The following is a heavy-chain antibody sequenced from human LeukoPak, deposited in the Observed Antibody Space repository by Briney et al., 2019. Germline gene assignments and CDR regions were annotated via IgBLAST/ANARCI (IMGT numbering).Heavy chain of an antibody. CDR1: GYSFTSYW. CDR3: ATVYYYDSSGLYAFDI. Sequence: GESLKISCKGSGYSFTSYWIGWVRQMPGRGLEWMGIIYPGDSDTRYSPSFQGQVTISADKSISTAYLQWSSLKASDTAMYYCATVYYYDSSGLYAFDIWGQGTMVTVSS. V-gene: IGHV5-51*01. D-gene: IGHD3-22*01. J-gene: IGHJ3*02. CDR2: IYPGDSDT.